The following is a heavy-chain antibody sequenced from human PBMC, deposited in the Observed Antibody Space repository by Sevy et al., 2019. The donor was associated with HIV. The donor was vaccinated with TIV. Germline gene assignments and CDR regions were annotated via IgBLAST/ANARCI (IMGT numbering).Heavy chain of an antibody. D-gene: IGHD2-8*01. CDR2: LSFGCGKI. Sequence: GGSLRLSCAVSGFNFNIYSMSWVRQAPGKGLEWVSTLSFGCGKINYADSVTGRFIISRGDSKNTLYLQMNSLRAEDTAVYFCAREGCTRPHDYWGQGTLVTVSS. J-gene: IGHJ4*02. CDR3: AREGCTRPHDY. CDR1: GFNFNIYS. V-gene: IGHV3-23*01.